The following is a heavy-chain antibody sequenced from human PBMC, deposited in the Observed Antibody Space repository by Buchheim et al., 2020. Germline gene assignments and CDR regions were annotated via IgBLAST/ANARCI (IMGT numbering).Heavy chain of an antibody. CDR3: VRDMYGSGDY. CDR2: INREGTTT. V-gene: IGHV3-74*01. J-gene: IGHJ4*02. CDR1: GFPFSIYW. D-gene: IGHD3-10*01. Sequence: EVQLVESGGGLVQPGGSLRLSCSASGFPFSIYWMHWVRQAPGKGLAWVSHINREGTTTNYADSVSGRFTLPIDNGKNTMYLQMNNLRAEDTAVYYCVRDMYGSGDYWGQGTL.